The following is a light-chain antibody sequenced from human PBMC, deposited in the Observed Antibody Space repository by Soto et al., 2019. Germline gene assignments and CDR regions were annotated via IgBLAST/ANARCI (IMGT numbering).Light chain of an antibody. CDR1: QGISSY. J-gene: IGKJ4*01. V-gene: IGKV1-8*01. CDR2: AAS. Sequence: AIRMTQSPSSFSASTGDSVTITCRASQGISSYLAWYQQKPGKAPKRLIYAASSLQSGVPSRFSGSGSGTEFTLTISSLQPEDFATYYCLQHNSYPLTFGGGTKVDIK. CDR3: LQHNSYPLT.